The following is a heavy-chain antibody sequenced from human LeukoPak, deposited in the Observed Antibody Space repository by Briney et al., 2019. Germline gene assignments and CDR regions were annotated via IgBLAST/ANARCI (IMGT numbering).Heavy chain of an antibody. CDR3: ARHFGGYYYDSSGSPGWFDP. Sequence: SETLSLTCTVSGGSISSSSYYWGWIRQPPGKGLEWIGSIYYSGSTYYNPSLKSRVTISVDTSKNQFSLKLSSVTAADTAVYYCARHFGGYYYDSSGSPGWFDPWGQGTLVTASS. J-gene: IGHJ5*02. D-gene: IGHD3-22*01. V-gene: IGHV4-39*01. CDR2: IYYSGST. CDR1: GGSISSSSYY.